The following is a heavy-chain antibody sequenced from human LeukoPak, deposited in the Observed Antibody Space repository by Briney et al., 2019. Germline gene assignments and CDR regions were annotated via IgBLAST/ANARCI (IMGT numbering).Heavy chain of an antibody. D-gene: IGHD5-18*01. CDR3: ARRGQLWSDYYYYGMDV. Sequence: GGSLRLSCAASGFTFSDYYMSWIRQAPGKGLEWVSYISSSGSTIYYADSVKGRFTISRDNAKNSLYLQMNSLRAEDTAVYYCARRGQLWSDYYYYGMDVWGQGTTVTVSS. CDR1: GFTFSDYY. J-gene: IGHJ6*02. CDR2: ISSSGSTI. V-gene: IGHV3-11*04.